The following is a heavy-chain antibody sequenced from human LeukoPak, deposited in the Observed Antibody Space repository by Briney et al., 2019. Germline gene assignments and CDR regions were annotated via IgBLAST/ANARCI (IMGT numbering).Heavy chain of an antibody. J-gene: IGHJ6*04. CDR2: ISGSGGST. D-gene: IGHD3-10*01. V-gene: IGHV3-23*01. CDR3: AKGPFGEPPRT. Sequence: PGGSLRLSCAASGFTFSDYYMSWIRQAPGKGLEWVSAISGSGGSTYYADSVKGRFTISRDNSKNTLYLQMNSLRAEDTAVYYCAKGPFGEPPRTWGKGTTVTVSS. CDR1: GFTFSDYY.